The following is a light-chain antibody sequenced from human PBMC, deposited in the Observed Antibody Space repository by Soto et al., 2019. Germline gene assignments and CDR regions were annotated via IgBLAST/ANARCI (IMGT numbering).Light chain of an antibody. V-gene: IGKV1-27*01. CDR1: QGISHY. CDR3: QKYNSAPRT. Sequence: DIQMTQSPSAMSASVGDRVTITCRASQGISHYLAWFQQRPGQVPKLLIYAASTLQSGVPSRFSGSGSGTDFTLTISSLQPEDFATYYCQKYNSAPRTFGQGTKVDIK. J-gene: IGKJ1*01. CDR2: AAS.